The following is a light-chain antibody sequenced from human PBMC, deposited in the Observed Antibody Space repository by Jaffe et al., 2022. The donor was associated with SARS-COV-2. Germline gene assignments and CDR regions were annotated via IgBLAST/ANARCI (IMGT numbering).Light chain of an antibody. V-gene: IGKV2-28*01. CDR1: QSLLQSNGYNY. CDR2: LGF. CDR3: MQVQQIPWT. J-gene: IGKJ2*01. Sequence: DIVMTQSPLSLPVTPGEPASISCRSSQSLLQSNGYNYLDWYVQKPGQSPQLLIYLGFNRASGVPDRFSGSGSGTDFTLKISRVEAEDVGVYYCMQVQQIPWTCGQGTKLEIK.